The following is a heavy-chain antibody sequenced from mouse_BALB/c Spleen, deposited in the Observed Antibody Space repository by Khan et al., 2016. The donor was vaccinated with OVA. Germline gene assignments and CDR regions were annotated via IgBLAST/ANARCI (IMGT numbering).Heavy chain of an antibody. D-gene: IGHD1-1*01. CDR3: ARIYGSDFDY. CDR1: GYSFTGYF. Sequence: VRLQQSGPELVQPGASVKISCKASGYSFTGYFMNWVMQSHGKSLEWIGRINPHVGETFYNPKFQGKATLTVDESSSTAHMELRSLASEDSAVYYCARIYGSDFDYWGQGTTLTVSS. V-gene: IGHV1-20*02. J-gene: IGHJ2*01. CDR2: INPHVGET.